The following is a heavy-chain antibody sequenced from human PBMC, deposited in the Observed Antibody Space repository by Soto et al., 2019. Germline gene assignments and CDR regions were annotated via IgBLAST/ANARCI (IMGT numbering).Heavy chain of an antibody. CDR1: GFTFNKYS. CDR3: ARDLMPNDRGLGDLAY. Sequence: EVRLVESGGGLVKPGGSLRLSCAASGFTFNKYSMNWVRQAPGKGFEWVSSVTSKTGDQYYADSVKGRFIISRDNTKNYLSLQVNSLIDEYTAVYYCARDLMPNDRGLGDLAYWGQGTLVTVSS. D-gene: IGHD3-22*01. J-gene: IGHJ4*02. V-gene: IGHV3-21*06. CDR2: VTSKTGDQ.